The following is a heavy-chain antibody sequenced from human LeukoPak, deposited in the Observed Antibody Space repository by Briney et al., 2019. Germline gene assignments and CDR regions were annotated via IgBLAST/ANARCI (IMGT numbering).Heavy chain of an antibody. D-gene: IGHD1-1*01. V-gene: IGHV4-59*01. CDR1: GGSISGYY. CDR3: ARCHGAPRWNLDY. J-gene: IGHJ4*02. Sequence: SETLSLTCTVSGGSISGYYWSWIRQPPGKGLEWIGYIYSSGSTNYNPSLKSRVSMSVDTSKNQFSLRLSSVTAADTAIYHCARCHGAPRWNLDYWGQGTLVTVSS. CDR2: IYSSGST.